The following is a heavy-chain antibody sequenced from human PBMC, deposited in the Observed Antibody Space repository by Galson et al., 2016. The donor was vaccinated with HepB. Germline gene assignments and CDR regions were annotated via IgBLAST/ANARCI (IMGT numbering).Heavy chain of an antibody. J-gene: IGHJ4*02. CDR1: GGSISRSTYY. D-gene: IGHD6-19*01. CDR2: IYYSGST. V-gene: IGHV4-39*01. Sequence: SETLSLTCTVSGGSISRSTYYWGWIRQPPGKGLEWIGSIYYSGSTYYNPSLKSRVTISVDTSKNQFSLKLSSVTAADTAVYYCARWRGWYRSYFDYWGQGILVTVSS. CDR3: ARWRGWYRSYFDY.